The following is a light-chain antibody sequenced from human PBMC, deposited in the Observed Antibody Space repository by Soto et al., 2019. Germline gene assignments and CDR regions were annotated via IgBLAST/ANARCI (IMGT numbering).Light chain of an antibody. V-gene: IGLV1-40*01. CDR1: SSNIGAGYA. J-gene: IGLJ3*02. Sequence: QSVLTQPPAVSGATGQRVTISCTGTSSNIGAGYAVHWYQQLPGIAPKLLVYGDSRPPVVPDRFSGAKSGTSASLAITGLQAGDEASYYCQTYDNRLDGWVFGGGTKLTVL. CDR2: GD. CDR3: QTYDNRLDGWV.